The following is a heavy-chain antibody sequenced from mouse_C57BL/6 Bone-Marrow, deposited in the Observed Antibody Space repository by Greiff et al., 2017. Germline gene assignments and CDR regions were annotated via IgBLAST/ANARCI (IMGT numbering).Heavy chain of an antibody. CDR1: GYTFTGYW. Sequence: QVQLQQSGAELMKPGASVKLSCKATGYTFTGYWIEWVKQRPGHGLEWIGEILPGSGSTNYNEKFKGKATFTADKSSNTVYMRLTGLKTEVSDISNSARPSRWYFDVWGTGTTVTVSS. CDR2: ILPGSGST. D-gene: IGHD2-10*02. V-gene: IGHV1-9*01. J-gene: IGHJ1*03. CDR3: ARPSRWYFDV.